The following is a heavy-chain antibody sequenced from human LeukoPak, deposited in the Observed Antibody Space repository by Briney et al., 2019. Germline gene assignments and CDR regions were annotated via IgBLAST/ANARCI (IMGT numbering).Heavy chain of an antibody. Sequence: GRSLRLSCAASGFTFKFYSMNWVRQAPGKGLEWVSYISTNTTTIYYADSVKGRFTISRDNAKNSLYLQMNSLRVEDTAVYYCVRVGTSFDIWGQGTMVTVSS. CDR2: ISTNTTTI. D-gene: IGHD7-27*01. V-gene: IGHV3-48*01. CDR1: GFTFKFYS. J-gene: IGHJ3*02. CDR3: VRVGTSFDI.